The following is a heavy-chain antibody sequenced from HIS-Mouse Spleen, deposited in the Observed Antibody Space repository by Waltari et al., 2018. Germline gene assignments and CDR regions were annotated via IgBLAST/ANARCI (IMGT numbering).Heavy chain of an antibody. CDR3: ARSPYYDFWSGYSDNWFDP. D-gene: IGHD3-3*01. V-gene: IGHV4-31*03. CDR1: GGSISSSSYY. CDR2: IYYSGST. J-gene: IGHJ5*02. Sequence: QLQLQESGPGLVKPSETLSLTCTVSGGSISSSSYYWSWIRQHPGKGLEWIGYIYYSGSTSYNPSLKSRVTISVDTSKNQFSLKLSSVTAADTAVYYCARSPYYDFWSGYSDNWFDPWGQGTLVTVSS.